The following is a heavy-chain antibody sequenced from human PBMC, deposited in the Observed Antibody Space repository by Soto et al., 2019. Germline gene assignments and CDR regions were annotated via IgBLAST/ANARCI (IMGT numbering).Heavy chain of an antibody. V-gene: IGHV1-8*01. J-gene: IGHJ6*03. Sequence: ASVKVSCKASGYTFTSYDINWVRQATGQGLEWMGWMNPNSGNTGYAQKFQGRVTMTRNTSISTAYMELSSLRSEDTAVYYCARAVRERMVRGVISYYMDVWGKGTTVTVSS. D-gene: IGHD3-10*01. CDR2: MNPNSGNT. CDR1: GYTFTSYD. CDR3: ARAVRERMVRGVISYYMDV.